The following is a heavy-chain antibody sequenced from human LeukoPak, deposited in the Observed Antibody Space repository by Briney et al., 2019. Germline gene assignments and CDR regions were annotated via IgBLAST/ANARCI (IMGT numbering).Heavy chain of an antibody. J-gene: IGHJ4*02. D-gene: IGHD6-19*01. V-gene: IGHV4-59*01. CDR2: IYYSGST. Sequence: SETLSLTRSVSGGSIINYYWSWIRQPPGKGLEWIGYIYYSGSTNYHPSLKSRVTISVDTSKNQCSLHLSSVTAADTAVYYCARRHSSGWPCYFDYWGQGTLVTVSS. CDR3: ARRHSSGWPCYFDY. CDR1: GGSIINYY.